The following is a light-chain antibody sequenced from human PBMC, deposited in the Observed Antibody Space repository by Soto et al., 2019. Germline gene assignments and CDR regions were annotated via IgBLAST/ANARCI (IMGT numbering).Light chain of an antibody. J-gene: IGKJ1*01. CDR3: QPYRT. CDR1: QSVSRSS. V-gene: IGKV3-20*01. Sequence: EIVITQSPGTLSLSPGESATLSCRASQSVSRSSLAWYQQNPGQAPRLLIYEDSSRATGIPDRFSGRGSGTDITLTISRLEAEDFAVYYCQPYRTFGQGTKVDIK. CDR2: EDS.